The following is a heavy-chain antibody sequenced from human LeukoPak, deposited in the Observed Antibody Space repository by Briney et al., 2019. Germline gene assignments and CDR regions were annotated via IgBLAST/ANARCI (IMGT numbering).Heavy chain of an antibody. CDR2: ISAYNGNT. Sequence: GASVEVSFKASGGTFSSYAISWVRQAPGQGLEWMGWISAYNGNTNYAQKLQGRVTMTTDTSTSTAYMELRSLRSDDAAVYYCARDLTVAIDYWGRGTLVTVSS. CDR1: GGTFSSYA. V-gene: IGHV1-18*01. CDR3: ARDLTVAIDY. J-gene: IGHJ4*02. D-gene: IGHD4-17*01.